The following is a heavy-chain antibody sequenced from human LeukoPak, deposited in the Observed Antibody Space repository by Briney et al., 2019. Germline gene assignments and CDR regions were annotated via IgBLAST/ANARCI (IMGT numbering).Heavy chain of an antibody. J-gene: IGHJ4*02. CDR1: GFTFSNAW. CDR3: TTDRLLWFGELRDY. V-gene: IGHV3-15*07. Sequence: GGSLRLSCAASGFTFSNAWMNWVRQAPGKGLEWVGRIKSKTDGGTTDYAAPVKGRFTISRDDSKNTLYLQMNSLKTEDTAVYYCTTDRLLWFGELRDYWGQGTLVTVSS. CDR2: IKSKTDGGTT. D-gene: IGHD3-10*01.